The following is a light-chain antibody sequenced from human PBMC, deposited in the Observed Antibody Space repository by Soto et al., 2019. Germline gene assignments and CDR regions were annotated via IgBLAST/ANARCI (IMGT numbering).Light chain of an antibody. CDR3: QQYNSYWT. J-gene: IGKJ1*01. Sequence: DIQMTQSPSTLSASVGDRVTITCRASQSISSWLAWYQQKPGKAPKLLIYNASSLESGAPSRFSGSGSGTDLTITISSLQPDAFATSYCQQYNSYWTFGQGTKVEIK. V-gene: IGKV1-5*03. CDR1: QSISSW. CDR2: NAS.